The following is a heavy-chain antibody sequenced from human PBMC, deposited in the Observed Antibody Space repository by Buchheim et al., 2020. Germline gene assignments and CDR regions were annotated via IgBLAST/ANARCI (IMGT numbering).Heavy chain of an antibody. CDR1: GFTFSTYW. Sequence: EVQLVESGGDLVQPGGSLRLSCAASGFTFSTYWMQWVRKAPGKGLVWVSRIKSDGSDTTYADSVKGRFTISRDNAKNTLYLQMNSLRAEDTAVYYCTTGALAESWGQGTL. D-gene: IGHD1-14*01. CDR3: TTGALAES. J-gene: IGHJ4*02. V-gene: IGHV3-74*01. CDR2: IKSDGSDT.